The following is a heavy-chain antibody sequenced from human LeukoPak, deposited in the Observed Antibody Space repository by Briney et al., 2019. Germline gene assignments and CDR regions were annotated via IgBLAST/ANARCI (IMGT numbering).Heavy chain of an antibody. CDR3: ARQNDFRLDY. V-gene: IGHV5-51*01. Sequence: GGSLRLSCKGSGYTFSSYWIGWVRQMPGKGLEWMGIIYPGDSDTRYSPSLQGHVTISVDTSIGTAYLQWSSLQASDTAIYYCARQNDFRLDYWGQGTLVTVSS. J-gene: IGHJ4*02. CDR1: GYTFSSYW. CDR2: IYPGDSDT. D-gene: IGHD3-3*01.